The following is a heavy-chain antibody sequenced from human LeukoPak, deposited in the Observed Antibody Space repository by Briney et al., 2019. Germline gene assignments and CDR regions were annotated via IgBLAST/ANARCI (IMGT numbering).Heavy chain of an antibody. CDR3: ARRAHYYYYGMDV. CDR2: INHSGST. CDR1: GGSFSGYY. V-gene: IGHV4-34*01. Sequence: KPSETLSLTCAVYGGSFSGYYWSWIRQPPGKGLEWIGEINHSGSTNYNPSLKSRVTISVDTSKNQFSLKLSSVTAADTAVYYCARRAHYYYYGMDVWGQGTTVTVSS. J-gene: IGHJ6*02.